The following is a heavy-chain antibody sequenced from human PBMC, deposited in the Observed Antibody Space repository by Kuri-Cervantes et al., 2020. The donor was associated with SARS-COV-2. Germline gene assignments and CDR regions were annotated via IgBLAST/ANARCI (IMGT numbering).Heavy chain of an antibody. CDR2: INHSGST. J-gene: IGHJ3*02. V-gene: IGHV4-34*01. CDR1: GGTFSGYY. CDR3: ARARIYCSSTSCRPMAFDI. Sequence: SETLRLTCAVYGGTFSGYYWSWIRQPPGKGLEWIGEINHSGSTNHNPSLKSRVTISVDTSKNQFSLKLSSVPAADTAVYYCARARIYCSSTSCRPMAFDIWGQGTMVTVSS. D-gene: IGHD2-2*01.